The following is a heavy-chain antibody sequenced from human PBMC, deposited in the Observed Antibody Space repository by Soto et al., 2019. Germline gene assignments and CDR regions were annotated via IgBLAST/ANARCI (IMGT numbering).Heavy chain of an antibody. CDR3: ARDRGSGYYYLGYFDY. J-gene: IGHJ4*02. CDR1: GFTFSSYG. D-gene: IGHD3-22*01. V-gene: IGHV3-33*01. Sequence: QVQLVESGGGVVQPGRSLRLSCAASGFTFSSYGMHWVRQAPGKGLEWVAVIWYDGSNKYYADSVKGRFTISRDNSKNTRYLQMNSLRAEDTAVYYCARDRGSGYYYLGYFDYWGQGTLVTVSS. CDR2: IWYDGSNK.